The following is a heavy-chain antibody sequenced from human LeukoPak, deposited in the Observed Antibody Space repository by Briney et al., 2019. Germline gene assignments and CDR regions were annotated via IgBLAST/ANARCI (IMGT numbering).Heavy chain of an antibody. J-gene: IGHJ5*02. Sequence: PSETLSLTCTVSGDSISSGDYYWSWIRQPAGKGLEWIGRISSSGSTNYNPSLKSRVTISVDTSKNQFSLKLSSVTAADTAVYYCARRSDYVWRLSWFDPWGQGTLVTVSS. V-gene: IGHV4-61*02. D-gene: IGHD3-16*01. CDR3: ARRSDYVWRLSWFDP. CDR1: GDSISSGDYY. CDR2: ISSSGST.